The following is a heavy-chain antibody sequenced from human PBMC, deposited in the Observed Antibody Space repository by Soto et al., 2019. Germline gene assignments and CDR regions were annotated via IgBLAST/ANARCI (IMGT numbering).Heavy chain of an antibody. CDR1: GYTFTSYD. D-gene: IGHD2-15*01. J-gene: IGHJ5*02. V-gene: IGHV1-8*01. Sequence: QVQLVQSGAEVKKPGASVKVSCKASGYTFTSYDINWVRQATGQGLEWMGWMNPNSGNTGYAQKFQGRVTMTRNTSISTAYMELSSLRSEDTAVYYCARGPLVVVVAAQVNWFDPWGQGTLVTVSS. CDR2: MNPNSGNT. CDR3: ARGPLVVVVAAQVNWFDP.